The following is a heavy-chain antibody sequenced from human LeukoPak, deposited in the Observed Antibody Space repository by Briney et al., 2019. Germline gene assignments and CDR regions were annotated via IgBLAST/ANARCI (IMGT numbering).Heavy chain of an antibody. D-gene: IGHD2-8*02. CDR1: GYSISSGYY. Sequence: SETLSLTCNVSGYSISSGYYWGWIRQSPGKGLEWIGTVYHTGTTYYSPSLKSRLAISLDTSTNRFSLKLTSVSATDTAVYYCASAHYEATGLGYYFKFWGQGTLVSVSS. J-gene: IGHJ4*02. CDR2: VYHTGTT. CDR3: ASAHYEATGLGYYFKF. V-gene: IGHV4-38-2*02.